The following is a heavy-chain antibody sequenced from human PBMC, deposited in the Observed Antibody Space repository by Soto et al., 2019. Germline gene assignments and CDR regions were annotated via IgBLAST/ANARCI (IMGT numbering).Heavy chain of an antibody. Sequence: EVQLEESGGDLVQPGGSLRVSCSASGFTLSSYWMTWVRQAPGKGLGWVANINRDGSKQSYLDSVRGRFTISRDNVRQSLYLQMNSLRADDTALYYCARDVSPGTSSLYLDAFDIWGQGTMVTVSS. J-gene: IGHJ3*02. CDR2: INRDGSKQ. V-gene: IGHV3-7*05. D-gene: IGHD6-13*01. CDR1: GFTLSSYW. CDR3: ARDVSPGTSSLYLDAFDI.